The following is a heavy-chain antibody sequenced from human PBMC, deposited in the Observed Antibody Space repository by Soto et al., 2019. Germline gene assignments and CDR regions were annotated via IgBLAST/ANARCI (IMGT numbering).Heavy chain of an antibody. Sequence: EVQLLGSGGGLVKPGGSLRLSCSASEFTFSNYAMSWVRQAPGKGLEWVSAISYGGGTTYYANSVKGRFTISRDNSMNTQYLQMNSLRAEYTSVYYCAKHPGYYYDSTGHHFVYWCQGAMCALSS. J-gene: IGHJ4*01. D-gene: IGHD3-22*01. CDR1: EFTFSNYA. CDR3: AKHPGYYYDSTGHHFVY. V-gene: IGHV3-23*01. CDR2: ISYGGGTT.